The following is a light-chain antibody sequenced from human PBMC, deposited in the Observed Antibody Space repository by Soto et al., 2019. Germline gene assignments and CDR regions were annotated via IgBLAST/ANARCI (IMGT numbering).Light chain of an antibody. J-gene: IGKJ1*01. Sequence: EIVLTQSPGTLSLSPGERATLSCRAIQSVSNNYLAWYHQKPGQAPRLLIYGASSRATGIPDRFSGSGSGTDFTLTISRLEPEDFAGYYCQQYVSTPWTFGQGTKVEIK. CDR2: GAS. CDR1: QSVSNNY. V-gene: IGKV3-20*01. CDR3: QQYVSTPWT.